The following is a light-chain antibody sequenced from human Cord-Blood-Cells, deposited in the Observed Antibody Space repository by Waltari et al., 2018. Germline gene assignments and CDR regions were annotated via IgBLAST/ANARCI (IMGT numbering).Light chain of an antibody. CDR1: SSNIGSNT. CDR2: SNK. V-gene: IGLV1-44*01. Sequence: QSVLTQPPSASGTPGQRVTISCSGSSSNIGSNTVNWYQQLPGTAPKLLIYSNKQRPSGGPDRVSGSKSGTSASLAISGLQSEDEADYYCAAWDDSLNGYVFGTGTKVTVL. CDR3: AAWDDSLNGYV. J-gene: IGLJ1*01.